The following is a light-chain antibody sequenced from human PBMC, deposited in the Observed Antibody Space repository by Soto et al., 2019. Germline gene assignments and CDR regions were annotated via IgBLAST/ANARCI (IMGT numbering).Light chain of an antibody. V-gene: IGLV1-44*01. CDR1: DSNIARNS. J-gene: IGLJ3*02. Sequence: QTVLTQPPSASGTPGQGVTISCSGSDSNIARNSVSWYQQLPGTAPKLLMYNNNQGPSGVPYRFSGSKSGTSASLAISGLQSEDEADYYCATWDNSLNGVVFGGGTKLTVL. CDR2: NNN. CDR3: ATWDNSLNGVV.